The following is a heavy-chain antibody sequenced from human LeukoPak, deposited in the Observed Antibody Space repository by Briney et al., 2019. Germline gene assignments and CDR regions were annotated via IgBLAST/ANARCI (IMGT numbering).Heavy chain of an antibody. D-gene: IGHD1-26*01. Sequence: GGSRRLSCAASGFTFSSYEMNWVSQTPRKWLEWLSYISSTGNTKKYTDSVEVRFSISRDNAKNSLFLQMNSLRAEDTAVYYCAREPSGSTGYFDYWGQGILVTVSP. CDR1: GFTFSSYE. CDR3: AREPSGSTGYFDY. J-gene: IGHJ4*02. CDR2: ISSTGNTK. V-gene: IGHV3-48*03.